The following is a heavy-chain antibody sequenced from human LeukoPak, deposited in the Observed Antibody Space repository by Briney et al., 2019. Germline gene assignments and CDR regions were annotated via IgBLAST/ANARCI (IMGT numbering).Heavy chain of an antibody. Sequence: SQTLSLTCTVSGGSISSGSYYWSWIRQPAGKGLEWIGRIYTSGSTNYNPSLKSRVTISVDTSKNQFPLKLSSVTAADTAVYYCARVTIAAAGGFDIWGQGTMVTVSS. CDR1: GGSISSGSYY. CDR3: ARVTIAAAGGFDI. CDR2: IYTSGST. D-gene: IGHD6-13*01. J-gene: IGHJ3*02. V-gene: IGHV4-61*02.